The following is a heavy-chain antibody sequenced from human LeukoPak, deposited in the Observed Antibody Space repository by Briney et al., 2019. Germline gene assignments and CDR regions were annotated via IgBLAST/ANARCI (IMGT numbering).Heavy chain of an antibody. CDR3: AREAWFYDY. D-gene: IGHD3-10*01. J-gene: IGHJ4*02. Sequence: ASVKLSCKASGYTFTGYYMHWVRQAPGQGLEWMGWIKPDSGATDYAQRFQGRITLTRDTYISTAYMELRSLKSDDTAVYFCAREAWFYDYWGQGTLVTVSS. V-gene: IGHV1-2*02. CDR1: GYTFTGYY. CDR2: IKPDSGAT.